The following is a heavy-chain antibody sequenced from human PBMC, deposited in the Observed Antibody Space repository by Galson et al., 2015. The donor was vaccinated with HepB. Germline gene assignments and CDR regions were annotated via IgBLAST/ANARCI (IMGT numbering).Heavy chain of an antibody. Sequence: SVKVSCKASGGTFSSYAISWVRQAPGQGLEWMGGIIPIFGIANYAQKFQGRVTITADESTSTAYMELSSLRSEDTAVYYCARDMGRITMILGYWGQGTLVTVSS. CDR1: GGTFSSYA. D-gene: IGHD3-22*01. CDR3: ARDMGRITMILGY. CDR2: IIPIFGIA. J-gene: IGHJ4*02. V-gene: IGHV1-69*13.